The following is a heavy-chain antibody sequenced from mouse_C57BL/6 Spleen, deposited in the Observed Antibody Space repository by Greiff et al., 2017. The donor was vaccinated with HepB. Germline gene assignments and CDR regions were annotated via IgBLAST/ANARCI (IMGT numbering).Heavy chain of an antibody. CDR3: AREVTTVVGYFDV. CDR2: INPGSGGT. V-gene: IGHV1-54*01. Sequence: VQLQQSGAELVRPGTSVKVSCKASGYAFTNYLIEWVKQRPGQGLEWIGVINPGSGGTNYNEKFKGRAKLTADKSSSNAYMQLSSLTSEDSAVYFWAREVTTVVGYFDVWGTGTTVTVSS. CDR1: GYAFTNYL. J-gene: IGHJ1*03. D-gene: IGHD1-1*01.